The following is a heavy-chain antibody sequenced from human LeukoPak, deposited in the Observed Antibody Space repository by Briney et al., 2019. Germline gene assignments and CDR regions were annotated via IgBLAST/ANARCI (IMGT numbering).Heavy chain of an antibody. D-gene: IGHD3-10*01. CDR1: GFTFSSYA. CDR2: ISYDGSNK. CDR3: ARGFPAGMVRGVIPWFDP. V-gene: IGHV3-30-3*01. Sequence: GGSLRLSCAASGFTFSSYAMHWVRQAPGKGLEWVAVISYDGSNKYYADSVKGRFTISGDNSKNTLYLQMNSLRAEDTAVYYCARGFPAGMVRGVIPWFDPWGQGTLVTVSS. J-gene: IGHJ5*02.